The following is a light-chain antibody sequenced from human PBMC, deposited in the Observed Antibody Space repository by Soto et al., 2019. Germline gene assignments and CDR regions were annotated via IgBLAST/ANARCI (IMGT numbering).Light chain of an antibody. CDR1: SGHSSYA. V-gene: IGLV4-69*01. CDR2: LNSDGSH. Sequence: QSVLTQSPSASASLGASVKLTCTLSSGHSSYAIAGHQQQPEKGPRYLMKLNSDGSHSKGDGIPDRFSGSSSGAERYLTISSLQSEDEADYYCQTWGTGIHVFGTGTKLTAL. CDR3: QTWGTGIHV. J-gene: IGLJ1*01.